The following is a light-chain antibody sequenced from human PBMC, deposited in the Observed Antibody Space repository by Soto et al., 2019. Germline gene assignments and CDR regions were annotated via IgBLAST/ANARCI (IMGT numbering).Light chain of an antibody. V-gene: IGLV2-14*01. J-gene: IGLJ1*01. Sequence: QSVLTQPASVSGSLGQSITISCAGTSTDFGGQNYVSWYQQHPGRAPKLILYEVSNRPSGVSNRFSGSKSGTAASLTISGLQTEDEADYFCFSFTTDWTHVFGTGTKV. CDR3: FSFTTDWTHV. CDR2: EVS. CDR1: STDFGGQNY.